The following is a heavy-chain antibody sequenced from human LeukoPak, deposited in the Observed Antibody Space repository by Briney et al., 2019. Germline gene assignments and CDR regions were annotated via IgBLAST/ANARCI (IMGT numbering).Heavy chain of an antibody. Sequence: PGGSLRLSCAASGFTFSSYAMSWVRQAPGKGLEWVSAISGSGGSTYYADSVKGRFTISRDISKNTLYLQMNSLRAEDTAVYYCAKGGGYPKVYFDYWGQGTLVTVSS. CDR3: AKGGGYPKVYFDY. CDR2: ISGSGGST. V-gene: IGHV3-23*01. D-gene: IGHD3-10*01. J-gene: IGHJ4*02. CDR1: GFTFSSYA.